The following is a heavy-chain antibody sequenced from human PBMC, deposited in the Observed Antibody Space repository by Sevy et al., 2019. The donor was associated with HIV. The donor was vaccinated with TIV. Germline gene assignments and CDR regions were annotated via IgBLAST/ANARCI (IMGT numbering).Heavy chain of an antibody. CDR1: GFNFRIYA. D-gene: IGHD1-26*01. CDR3: ATGRQGATYGY. CDR2: ISYDGSDK. J-gene: IGHJ4*02. V-gene: IGHV3-30*03. Sequence: GGSLRLSCAASGFNFRIYAMHWVRQAPGKGLEWVAVISYDGSDKFYAESVKGLFTISRDNSKNMVFLQLNSLRGDDTAVYYCATGRQGATYGYWGQGTPVTVSS.